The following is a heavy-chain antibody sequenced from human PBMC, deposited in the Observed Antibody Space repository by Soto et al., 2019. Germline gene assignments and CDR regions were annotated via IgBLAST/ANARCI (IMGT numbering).Heavy chain of an antibody. CDR2: INHSGST. J-gene: IGHJ6*04. CDR3: ARGGVARMVRGVISVDV. V-gene: IGHV4-34*01. D-gene: IGHD3-10*01. Sequence: SETLSLTCAVYGGSFSGYYWSWIRQPPGKGLEWIGEINHSGSTNYNPSLKSRVTISVDTSKNQFSLKLSSVTAADTAVYYCARGGVARMVRGVISVDVWGKGTTVTVSS. CDR1: GGSFSGYY.